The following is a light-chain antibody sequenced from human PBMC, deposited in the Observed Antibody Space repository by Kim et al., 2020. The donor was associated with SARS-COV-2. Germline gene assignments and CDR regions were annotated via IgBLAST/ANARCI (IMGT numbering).Light chain of an antibody. CDR1: SLRSYY. CDR2: GKN. V-gene: IGLV3-19*01. Sequence: VALGQTVRITCQGDSLRSYYATWYQRKPEQAPIVVIYGKNHRPSGIPDRFSGSSSGNTASLTITGTQAGDGADYYCNSRDSNDNVVFGGGTKVTVL. J-gene: IGLJ2*01. CDR3: NSRDSNDNVV.